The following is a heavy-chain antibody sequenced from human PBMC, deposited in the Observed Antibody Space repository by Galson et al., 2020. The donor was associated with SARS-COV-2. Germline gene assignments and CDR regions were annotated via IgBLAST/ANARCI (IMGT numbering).Heavy chain of an antibody. Sequence: GESLKISCTASGYIFITEWIAWVRQMPGKGLEWMGIILPSDSDARYSPSFQGQVSISVDKSISTTYLEWSSLTASDSAMYYCVTGSYCRGGSCYDSWGQGALVTVTS. CDR2: ILPSDSDA. CDR1: GYIFITEW. D-gene: IGHD2-15*01. V-gene: IGHV5-51*01. CDR3: VTGSYCRGGSCYDS. J-gene: IGHJ5*01.